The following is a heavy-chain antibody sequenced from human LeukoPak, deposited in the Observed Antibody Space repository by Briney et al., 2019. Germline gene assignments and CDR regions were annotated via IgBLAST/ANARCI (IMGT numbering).Heavy chain of an antibody. V-gene: IGHV1-18*01. D-gene: IGHD5-12*01. CDR3: ARGRPVATSSRGSGGTAHAFDI. Sequence: ASVKVSCKASGYTFTSYGSSWVPQAPGQGLEWMGWISAYNGNTNYAQKLQGRVTMTTDTSTSTAYMELRSLRSDDTAVYYCARGRPVATSSRGSGGTAHAFDIWGEGTMVTVSS. CDR1: GYTFTSYG. CDR2: ISAYNGNT. J-gene: IGHJ3*02.